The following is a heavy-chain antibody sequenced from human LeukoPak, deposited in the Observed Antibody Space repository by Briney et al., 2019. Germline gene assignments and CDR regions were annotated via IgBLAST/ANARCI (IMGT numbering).Heavy chain of an antibody. CDR3: ARPYGSGSYYNSPLDY. V-gene: IGHV1-18*04. CDR2: ISAYNGNT. D-gene: IGHD3-10*01. CDR1: GYTFTSYG. J-gene: IGHJ4*02. Sequence: ASVKVSCKASGYTFTSYGISWVRQAPGQGLEWMGWISAYNGNTNYAQKLQGRVTTTTDTSTSTAYMELRSLRSDDTAVYYCARPYGSGSYYNSPLDYWGQGTLVTVSS.